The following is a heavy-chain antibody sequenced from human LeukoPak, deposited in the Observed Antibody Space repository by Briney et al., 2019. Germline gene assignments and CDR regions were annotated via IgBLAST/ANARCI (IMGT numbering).Heavy chain of an antibody. D-gene: IGHD1-26*01. J-gene: IGHJ4*02. CDR1: GYTFTGYY. CDR3: ARYITVGATYQHFDY. Sequence: GASVKVSCKASGYTFTGYYMHWVRQAPGQGLEWMGRINPNSDGTNYAQKFQGRVTMTRDTSISTAYMELSRLGSDDTAVYYCARYITVGATYQHFDYWGQGTLVTVSS. V-gene: IGHV1-2*06. CDR2: INPNSDGT.